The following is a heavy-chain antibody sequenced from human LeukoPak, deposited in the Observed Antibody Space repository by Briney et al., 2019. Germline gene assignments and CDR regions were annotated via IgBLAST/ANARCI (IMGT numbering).Heavy chain of an antibody. CDR1: GYSFTSYW. CDR2: IYPGDSDT. D-gene: IGHD6-19*01. J-gene: IGHJ4*02. V-gene: IGHV5-51*01. Sequence: GESLKISCKGSGYSFTSYWIGWVRQMPGKGLEWMGIIYPGDSDTRYSPSFQGQVTISADKSISTAYLQWSSLKASDTAMYYCARSSAVAGTVTWFDYRGQGTLVTVSS. CDR3: ARSSAVAGTVTWFDY.